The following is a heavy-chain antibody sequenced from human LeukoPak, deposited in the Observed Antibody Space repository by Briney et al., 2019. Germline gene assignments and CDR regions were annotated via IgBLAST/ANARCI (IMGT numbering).Heavy chain of an antibody. CDR1: GYRFTSYW. Sequence: KPGESLKISCKGSGYRFTSYWIGWVRQMPGKGLEWMGIIYPGDSDTRYSPSFQGQVTISADKSISTAYLQWSSLKASDTAMYYCARTHELGDENWYFDLWGRGTLVTVSS. V-gene: IGHV5-51*03. J-gene: IGHJ2*01. CDR2: IYPGDSDT. CDR3: ARTHELGDENWYFDL. D-gene: IGHD7-27*01.